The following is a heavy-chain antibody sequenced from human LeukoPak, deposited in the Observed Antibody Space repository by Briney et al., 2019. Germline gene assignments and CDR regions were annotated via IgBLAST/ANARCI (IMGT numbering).Heavy chain of an antibody. CDR3: ARGYSSGWYRGWFDP. V-gene: IGHV4-59*01. J-gene: IGHJ5*02. Sequence: PSETLSLTCTVSGGSMSSYYWNWIRQPPGKGLDWIGHIHYNGNTNYNPSLKSGVTISVDTSKNQFSLKLSSVTAADTAVYYCARGYSSGWYRGWFDPWGQGTLVIVSS. CDR1: GGSMSSYY. CDR2: IHYNGNT. D-gene: IGHD6-19*01.